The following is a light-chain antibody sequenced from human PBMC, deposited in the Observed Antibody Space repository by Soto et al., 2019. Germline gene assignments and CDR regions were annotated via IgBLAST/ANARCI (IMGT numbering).Light chain of an antibody. CDR1: QSVSSSY. V-gene: IGKV3-20*01. Sequence: EIVLTQSPGTLSLSPGERATLSCRASQSVSSSYLAWYQQKPGQRPRLLIYGASSRATGIPDRFSGSGSGTDFTLTITRLEPEDFAVYYCQHYRTSFGGGTKVEIK. CDR3: QHYRTS. J-gene: IGKJ4*01. CDR2: GAS.